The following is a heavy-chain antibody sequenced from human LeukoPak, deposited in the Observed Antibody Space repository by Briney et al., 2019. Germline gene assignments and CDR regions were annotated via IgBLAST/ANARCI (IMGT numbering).Heavy chain of an antibody. J-gene: IGHJ6*02. CDR3: ARESITYYYYYGMDV. Sequence: GALRLSCAASGFTFSSYAMYWVRQAPGKGLEYVSAISSNGGSTYYANSVKGRFTISRDNSKNTLYLQMGSLRAEDMAVYYCARESITYYYYYGMDVWGQGTTVTVSS. V-gene: IGHV3-64*01. D-gene: IGHD3-10*01. CDR2: ISSNGGST. CDR1: GFTFSSYA.